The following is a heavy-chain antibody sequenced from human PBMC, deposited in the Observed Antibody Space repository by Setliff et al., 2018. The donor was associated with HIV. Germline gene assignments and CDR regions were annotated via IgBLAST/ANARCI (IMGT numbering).Heavy chain of an antibody. CDR2: ILGSGTT. D-gene: IGHD3-10*01. CDR1: GGSISRFY. CDR3: ARVKDPGYIMEYYYGMDV. V-gene: IGHV4-59*01. Sequence: SETLSLTCTVSGGSISRFYWSWIRQSPGRGLEWIGYILGSGTTNLNPSLWARVTISVDTSKNQFSLKLDSVAAADTAIYYCARVKDPGYIMEYYYGMDVWGQGTTVTVSS. J-gene: IGHJ6*02.